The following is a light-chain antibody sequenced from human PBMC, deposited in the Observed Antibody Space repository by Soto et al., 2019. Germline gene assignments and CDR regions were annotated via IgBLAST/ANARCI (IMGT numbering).Light chain of an antibody. CDR1: NSNIGSNT. V-gene: IGLV1-44*01. J-gene: IGLJ1*01. CDR3: AAWDDSLNGFV. Sequence: QSVLTQPPSASGTPGQRVTISCSGSNSNIGSNTIHWYQQLPGTAPKLLIHSDDKLPSGVPDRFSGSKSGTSGSLAISGLQSGDEADYYCAAWDDSLNGFVFGAGTKVT. CDR2: SDD.